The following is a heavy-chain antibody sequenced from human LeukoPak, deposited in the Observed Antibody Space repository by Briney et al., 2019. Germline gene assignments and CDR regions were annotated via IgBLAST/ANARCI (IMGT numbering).Heavy chain of an antibody. V-gene: IGHV4-30-2*01. CDR1: GGSISSGGYY. J-gene: IGHJ3*02. CDR2: IYHSGST. Sequence: SETLSLTCTVSGGSISSGGYYRSWIRQPPGKGLEWLGYIYHSGSTYYNPSLKSRVTISVDRSKNQFSLKLSSVTAADMGVYYCARGRMVATALDGFDMWGQGTMVTVSS. CDR3: ARGRMVATALDGFDM. D-gene: IGHD5-12*01.